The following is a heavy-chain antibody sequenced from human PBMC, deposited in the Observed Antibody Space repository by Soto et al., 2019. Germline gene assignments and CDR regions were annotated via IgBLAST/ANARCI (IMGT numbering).Heavy chain of an antibody. D-gene: IGHD3-10*01. J-gene: IGHJ6*02. V-gene: IGHV1-18*01. Sequence: GAPVKGTCKDSGYTITSYGISWVRQAPGQGLEWMGWISAYNGNTNYAQKLQGRVTMTTDTSTSTAYMELRSLRSDDTAVYYCAREGYYYGSGRSANYYYGMDVWGQGTTVTVSS. CDR3: AREGYYYGSGRSANYYYGMDV. CDR1: GYTITSYG. CDR2: ISAYNGNT.